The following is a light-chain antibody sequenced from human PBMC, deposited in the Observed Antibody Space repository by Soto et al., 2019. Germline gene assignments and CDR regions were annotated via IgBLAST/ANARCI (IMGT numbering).Light chain of an antibody. Sequence: QSALTQPASVSGSPGQSITISCTGTSSDVGGYNYVSWYQQHPGKAPKLMIYEVSNRPSGVSNRFSGSKSGNTASLTISGLQAEEEADDYCSSYTSSSTFYVFGTGTKLTVL. CDR1: SSDVGGYNY. CDR2: EVS. V-gene: IGLV2-14*01. J-gene: IGLJ1*01. CDR3: SSYTSSSTFYV.